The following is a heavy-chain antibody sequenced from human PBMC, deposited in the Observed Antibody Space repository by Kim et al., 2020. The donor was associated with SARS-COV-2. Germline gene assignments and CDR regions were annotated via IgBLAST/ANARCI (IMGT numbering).Heavy chain of an antibody. CDR2: IWYDGSNK. CDR3: AREPITGYGLDV. J-gene: IGHJ6*02. V-gene: IGHV3-33*01. CDR1: GFIFSSYA. D-gene: IGHD3-3*01. Sequence: GGSLRLSCAASGFIFSSYAMIWVRQAPGKGLEWVTTIWYDGSNKYYKDSVKGRFTISRDNSKNTLYLQINSLRAEDTAVYYCAREPITGYGLDVWGQGTTVTVSS.